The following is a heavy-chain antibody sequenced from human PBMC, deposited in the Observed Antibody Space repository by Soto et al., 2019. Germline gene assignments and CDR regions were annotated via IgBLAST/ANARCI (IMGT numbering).Heavy chain of an antibody. D-gene: IGHD3-16*01. CDR2: ISGSGGST. CDR3: AKALGGGVTRTDFAY. J-gene: IGHJ4*02. V-gene: IGHV3-23*01. Sequence: LSCAASGFTFSSYAMSWVRQAPGKGLEWVSVISGSGGSTYYADSVKGRFTISRDNSKNTLYLQMNSLRAEDTAVYYCAKALGGGVTRTDFAYWGQGTLVTVSS. CDR1: GFTFSSYA.